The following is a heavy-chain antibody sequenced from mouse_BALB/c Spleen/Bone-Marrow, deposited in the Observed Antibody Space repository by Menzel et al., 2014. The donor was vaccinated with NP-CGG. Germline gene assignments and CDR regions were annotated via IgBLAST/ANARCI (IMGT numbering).Heavy chain of an antibody. CDR1: GYTFTDYT. CDR2: ISPNIGGT. D-gene: IGHD2-14*01. V-gene: IGHV1-18*01. CDR3: TRSRYGDY. J-gene: IGHJ2*01. Sequence: EVQLQQSGPELVKPGASVKISCKTSGYTFTDYTMHWVKQSHGKSLEWIGHISPNIGGTNYNQKFKGKATLTLDKSSRTAYMELRSLTSEDSAVYYCTRSRYGDYWGQGTTLTVSS.